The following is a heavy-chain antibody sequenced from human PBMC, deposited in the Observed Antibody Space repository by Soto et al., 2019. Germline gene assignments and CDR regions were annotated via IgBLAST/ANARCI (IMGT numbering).Heavy chain of an antibody. CDR3: AKDHESSSSWLSSHNWFDP. V-gene: IGHV3-23*01. CDR2: ISGSGGST. J-gene: IGHJ5*02. D-gene: IGHD6-13*01. CDR1: GFTFSSYA. Sequence: EVQLLESGGGLVQPGGSLRLSCAASGFTFSSYAMSWVRQAPGKGLEWVSAISGSGGSTYYADSVKGRLTISRDNSKNTLYLQMNSLRAEDTAVYYWAKDHESSSSWLSSHNWFDPWGQGTLVTVSS.